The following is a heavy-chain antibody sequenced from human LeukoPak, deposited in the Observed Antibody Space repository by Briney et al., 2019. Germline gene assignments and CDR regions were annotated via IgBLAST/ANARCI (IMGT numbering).Heavy chain of an antibody. D-gene: IGHD1-26*01. J-gene: IGHJ4*02. CDR1: GGSISSGGYY. CDR3: ASGGSYLPFDY. V-gene: IGHV4-30-2*01. CDR2: IYHSGST. Sequence: SETLSLTCTVSGGSISSGGYYWSWIRQPPGKGLEWIGYIYHSGSTYYNPSLKSRVTISVDRSKNQFSLKLSSVTAADTAVYYCASGGSYLPFDYWGQGTLVTVPS.